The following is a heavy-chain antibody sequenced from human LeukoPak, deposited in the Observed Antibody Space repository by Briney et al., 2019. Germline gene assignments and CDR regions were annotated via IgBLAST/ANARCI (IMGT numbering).Heavy chain of an antibody. J-gene: IGHJ6*03. CDR1: GFTFSSYA. V-gene: IGHV3-30*04. CDR3: ARDSEDSSGYYPNYYYYYMDV. Sequence: GGSLRLSCAASGFTFSSYAMHWVRQAPGKGLEWVAVISYDGSNKYYAGSVKGRFTISRDNSKNTLYLQMNSLRAEDTAVYYCARDSEDSSGYYPNYYYYYMDVWGKGTTVTVSS. D-gene: IGHD3-22*01. CDR2: ISYDGSNK.